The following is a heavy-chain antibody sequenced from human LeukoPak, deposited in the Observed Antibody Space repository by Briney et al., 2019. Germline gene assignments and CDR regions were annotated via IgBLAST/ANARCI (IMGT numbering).Heavy chain of an antibody. CDR3: ARGWRHDY. CDR2: IYYSGYT. D-gene: IGHD2-15*01. CDR1: GGSISSYY. V-gene: IGHV4-59*01. Sequence: SETLSLTCTVSGGSISSYYWSWIRQPPGKGLEWIGYIYYSGYTNYNPSLKSRVTISVDTSKNQFSLKLSSVTAADTAVYYCARGWRHDYWGQGTLVTVSS. J-gene: IGHJ4*02.